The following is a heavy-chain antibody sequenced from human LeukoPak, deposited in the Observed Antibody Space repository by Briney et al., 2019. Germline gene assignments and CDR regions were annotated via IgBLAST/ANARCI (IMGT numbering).Heavy chain of an antibody. CDR2: MNPNSGNT. D-gene: IGHD3-3*01. Sequence: ASVKVSCKASGYTFTSYDINWVRQATGQGLEWMGWMNPNSGNTGYAQKFQGRVTMTRNTPISTAYMELSSLRSEDTAVYYCARGVSYYDFWSGYLNWFDPWGQGTLVTVSS. J-gene: IGHJ5*02. CDR1: GYTFTSYD. V-gene: IGHV1-8*01. CDR3: ARGVSYYDFWSGYLNWFDP.